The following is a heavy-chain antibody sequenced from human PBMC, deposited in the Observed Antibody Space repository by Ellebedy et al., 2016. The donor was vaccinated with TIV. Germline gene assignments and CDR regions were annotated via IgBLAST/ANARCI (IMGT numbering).Heavy chain of an antibody. CDR1: GYTFTGYG. D-gene: IGHD6-19*01. Sequence: ASVKVSXXASGYTFTGYGISWVRQAPGQGLEWIGWISAYNGNTNYAQKLQGRVTMTTDTSTSTAYMELRSLRSDDTAVYYCARVVAVAGTYYFDYWGQGTLVTVSS. V-gene: IGHV1-18*01. CDR2: ISAYNGNT. J-gene: IGHJ4*02. CDR3: ARVVAVAGTYYFDY.